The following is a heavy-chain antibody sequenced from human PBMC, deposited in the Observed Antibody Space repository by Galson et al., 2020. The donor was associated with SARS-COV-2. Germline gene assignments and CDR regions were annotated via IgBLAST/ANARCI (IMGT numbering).Heavy chain of an antibody. J-gene: IGHJ4*02. CDR2: INPNRGGT. CDR3: ARETEMATFNYFDY. CDR1: GYTFTAYY. V-gene: IGHV1-2*04. Sequence: ASVKVSCKTSGYTFTAYYINWVRQAPGQGLEWMGWINPNRGGTTYAQKFQGWVTMTRDTSISTAYMELSRLKSDDTAVYYCARETEMATFNYFDYWGQGTLVTVSS. D-gene: IGHD5-12*01.